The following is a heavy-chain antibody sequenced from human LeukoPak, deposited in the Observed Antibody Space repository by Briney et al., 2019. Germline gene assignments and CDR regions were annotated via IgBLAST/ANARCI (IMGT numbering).Heavy chain of an antibody. CDR3: ATWGSSSSPLPTMDV. Sequence: GASVKVSCKASGYTFTSYWIQWVRQAPGQGLEWMGLINPSDGSIAYAHRFQGRVAMTRDTSTSIVYMDLSSLRSEDTAVYYCATWGSSSSPLPTMDVWGQGTTVTVSS. CDR2: INPSDGSI. CDR1: GYTFTSYW. D-gene: IGHD6-13*01. V-gene: IGHV1-46*01. J-gene: IGHJ6*02.